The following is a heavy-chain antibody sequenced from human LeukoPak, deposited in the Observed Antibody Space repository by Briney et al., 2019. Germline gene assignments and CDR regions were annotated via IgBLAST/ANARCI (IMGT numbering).Heavy chain of an antibody. V-gene: IGHV3-7*03. CDR3: ARDFGLRCSGGTCYSVYYYGMDV. Sequence: GGSLRLSCSASGFTSSNYAMYWVRQAPGKGLEWVANIKHGGSEKYYVDSVKGRLTISRDNAKNSLYLQMNSLRAEDTAVYYCARDFGLRCSGGTCYSVYYYGMDVWGKGTTVTVSS. CDR2: IKHGGSEK. D-gene: IGHD2-15*01. CDR1: GFTSSNYA. J-gene: IGHJ6*04.